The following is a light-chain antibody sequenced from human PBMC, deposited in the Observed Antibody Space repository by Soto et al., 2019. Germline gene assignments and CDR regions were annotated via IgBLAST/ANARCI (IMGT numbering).Light chain of an antibody. V-gene: IGLV1-36*01. J-gene: IGLJ3*02. CDR2: FDD. Sequence: QLVLTQSPSVSAAPRQRVTISCSGSSSNIGNNAVNWYQQLPGKAPKLLIHFDDRVASGVSDRFSGSKSGTSASLAISGLQSEDEADYYCAAWDDSLTGPVFGGGTKLTVL. CDR3: AAWDDSLTGPV. CDR1: SSNIGNNA.